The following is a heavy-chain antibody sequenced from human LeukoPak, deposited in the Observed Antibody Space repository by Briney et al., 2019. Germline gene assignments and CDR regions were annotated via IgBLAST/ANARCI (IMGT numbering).Heavy chain of an antibody. CDR1: GYTFTSYG. D-gene: IGHD6-13*01. CDR3: ARDYSSSWYPNWFDP. Sequence: GASVKVSCKASGYTFTSYGISWVRQAPGQGLEWMGWISAYNGNTNCAQKLQGRVTMTTDTSTSTAYMELRSLRSDDTAVYYCARDYSSSWYPNWFDPWGEGALVTVSS. V-gene: IGHV1-18*01. J-gene: IGHJ5*02. CDR2: ISAYNGNT.